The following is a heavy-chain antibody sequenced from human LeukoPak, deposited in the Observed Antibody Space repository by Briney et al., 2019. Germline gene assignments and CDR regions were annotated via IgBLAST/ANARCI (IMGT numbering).Heavy chain of an antibody. J-gene: IGHJ4*02. CDR1: GGTFSSYA. Sequence: SVKVSCKASGGTFSSYAITWVRQAPGQGLEWMGRIIPIFGTANYAQEFQGRDTITTDESTSTAYMELNTLRSDDTAVYYCARERPPGDSSNWFLEGYFHIWGQETLVTVSS. V-gene: IGHV1-69*05. D-gene: IGHD6-13*01. CDR2: IIPIFGTA. CDR3: ARERPPGDSSNWFLEGYFHI.